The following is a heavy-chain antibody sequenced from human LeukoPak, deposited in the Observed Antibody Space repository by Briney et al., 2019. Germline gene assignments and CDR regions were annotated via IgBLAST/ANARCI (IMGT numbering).Heavy chain of an antibody. CDR3: ARLADYGGNPNWFDP. Sequence: GESLKISCKGSGYSFTSYWIGWVRQMPGKGLEWMGIIYPGDSDTRYSPSFQGQVTISADKSISTAYLQWGSLKASDTAMYYCARLADYGGNPNWFDPWGQGTLVTVSS. CDR2: IYPGDSDT. CDR1: GYSFTSYW. J-gene: IGHJ5*02. V-gene: IGHV5-51*01. D-gene: IGHD4-23*01.